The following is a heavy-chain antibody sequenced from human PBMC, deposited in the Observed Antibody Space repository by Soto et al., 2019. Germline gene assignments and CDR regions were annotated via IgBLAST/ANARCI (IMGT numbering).Heavy chain of an antibody. J-gene: IGHJ4*02. CDR1: GFTFTTFA. CDR3: AKADGDYDGGVDY. V-gene: IGHV3-30*18. Sequence: GGSLRLSCAASGFTFTTFAMHWVRQAPGKGLEWVAVISFDGNNKYYADSLRGRFAISRDKSKNTVYLQMSSLRPEDTAKYFCAKADGDYDGGVDYWGQGTLVTVSS. D-gene: IGHD4-17*01. CDR2: ISFDGNNK.